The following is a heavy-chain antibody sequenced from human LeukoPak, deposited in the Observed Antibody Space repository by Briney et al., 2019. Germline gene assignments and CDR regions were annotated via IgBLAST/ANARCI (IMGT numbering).Heavy chain of an antibody. CDR3: ARGDPTVTIKQNFDY. J-gene: IGHJ4*02. CDR2: IWYDGSNK. D-gene: IGHD4-17*01. CDR1: GFSFSNYD. V-gene: IGHV3-33*01. Sequence: GGSLRLSCAASGFSFSNYDMHWVRQAPGKGLEWVAVIWYDGSNKYYADSVKGRFTISRDNSKNTLYLQMNSLRVEDTAVYYCARGDPTVTIKQNFDYWGQGTLVTVSS.